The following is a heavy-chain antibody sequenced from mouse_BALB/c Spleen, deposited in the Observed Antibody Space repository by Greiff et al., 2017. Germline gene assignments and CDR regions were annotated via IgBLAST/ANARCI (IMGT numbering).Heavy chain of an antibody. D-gene: IGHD1-2*01. Sequence: EVKLVESGPGLVKPSQSLSLTCTVTGYSITSDYAWNWIRQFPGNKLEWMGYISYSGSTSYNPSLKSRISITRDTSKNQFFLQLNSVTTEDTATYYCARSQFITTATGWFAYWGQGTLVTVSA. CDR3: ARSQFITTATGWFAY. V-gene: IGHV3-2*02. CDR1: GYSITSDYA. J-gene: IGHJ3*01. CDR2: ISYSGST.